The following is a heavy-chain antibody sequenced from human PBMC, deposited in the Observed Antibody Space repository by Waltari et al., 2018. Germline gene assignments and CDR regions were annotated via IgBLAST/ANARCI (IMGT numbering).Heavy chain of an antibody. Sequence: QVQLQESGPGLVKPSETLSLTCAVSGYSISSGYYWGWIRQPPGKGLEWIGSIYHSGSTYYNPSLKSRVTISVDTSKNQFSRKLSSVTAADTAVYFCARHLRSSSWYYFDYWGQGTLVTVSS. CDR2: IYHSGST. CDR1: GYSISSGYY. D-gene: IGHD6-13*01. CDR3: ARHLRSSSWYYFDY. V-gene: IGHV4-38-2*01. J-gene: IGHJ4*02.